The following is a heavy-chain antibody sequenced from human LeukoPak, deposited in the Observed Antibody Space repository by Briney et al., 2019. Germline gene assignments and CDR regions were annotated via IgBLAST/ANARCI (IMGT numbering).Heavy chain of an antibody. CDR1: GFTFSSYS. V-gene: IGHV3-21*01. CDR2: ISSSSSYI. J-gene: IGHJ3*02. Sequence: PGESLKISCAASGFTFSSYSMNWVRQAPGKGLEWVSSISSSSSYIYYADSVKGRFTISRDNAKNSLYLQMNSLRAEDTAVYYCARDGIAAVRDAFDIWGQGTMVTVSS. D-gene: IGHD6-25*01. CDR3: ARDGIAAVRDAFDI.